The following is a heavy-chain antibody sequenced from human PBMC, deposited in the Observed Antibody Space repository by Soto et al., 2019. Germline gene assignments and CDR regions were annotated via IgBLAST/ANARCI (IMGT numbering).Heavy chain of an antibody. J-gene: IGHJ5*02. V-gene: IGHV1-2*02. CDR2: INPNIGNA. D-gene: IGHD3-16*02. Sequence: TSVKVTCKASGYIFTGYYMHWVRQAPGQGLEWMGGINPNIGNANYAQNFQVRVTITRDMSTSTAYMELSSLRSEDTAVYYCAALGLRLGELSPNRRVPWGQGTLVTVSS. CDR1: GYIFTGYY. CDR3: AALGLRLGELSPNRRVP.